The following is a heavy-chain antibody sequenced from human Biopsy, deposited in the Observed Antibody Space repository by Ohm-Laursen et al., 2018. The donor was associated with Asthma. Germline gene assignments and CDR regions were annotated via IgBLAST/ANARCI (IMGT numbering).Heavy chain of an antibody. CDR2: ISFDGSNK. J-gene: IGHJ4*02. V-gene: IGHV3-30*18. Sequence: SLRLSCTASGFTFSNYGMHWVRQAPGKGLDWVAVISFDGSNKNYTDSVKGRFTISRDNSRNTLHLQMNSLRAEDTAVYYCAKDVFPGWELRRGPDSWGQGTLVAVSA. D-gene: IGHD1-26*01. CDR3: AKDVFPGWELRRGPDS. CDR1: GFTFSNYG.